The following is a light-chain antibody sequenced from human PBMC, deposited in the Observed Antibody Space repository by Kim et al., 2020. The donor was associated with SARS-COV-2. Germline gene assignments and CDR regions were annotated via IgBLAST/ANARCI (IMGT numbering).Light chain of an antibody. Sequence: SYELTQPSSVSVSPRQTARITCSGDVLAKKYARWFQQKPGQAPVLVIYKDSERPSGIPERFSGSSSGTTVTLTISGAQVEDEADYYCYSAADNNPVVFGGGTQLTVL. CDR2: KDS. CDR1: VLAKKY. CDR3: YSAADNNPVV. J-gene: IGLJ2*01. V-gene: IGLV3-27*01.